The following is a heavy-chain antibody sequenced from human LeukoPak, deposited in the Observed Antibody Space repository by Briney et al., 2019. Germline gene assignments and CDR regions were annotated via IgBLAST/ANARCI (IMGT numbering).Heavy chain of an antibody. CDR3: ARVTGSDDAFDI. V-gene: IGHV4-38-2*02. CDR1: GYSISSGYY. J-gene: IGHJ3*02. CDR2: IYHSGST. D-gene: IGHD2-8*02. Sequence: SETLSLTCTGSGYSISSGYYWGWIRQPPGKGLEWIGSIYHSGSTYYNPSLKSRVTISVDTSKNQFSLKLSSVTAADTAVYYCARVTGSDDAFDIWGQGTMVTVSS.